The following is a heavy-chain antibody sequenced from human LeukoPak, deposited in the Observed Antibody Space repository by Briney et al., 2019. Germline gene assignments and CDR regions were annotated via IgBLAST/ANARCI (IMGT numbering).Heavy chain of an antibody. J-gene: IGHJ5*02. V-gene: IGHV1-2*02. CDR2: INPNSGGT. D-gene: IGHD6-13*01. CDR1: GYTFTGYY. CDR3: ARARSSSLNRFDP. Sequence: ASVKVSCKASGYTFTGYYMHWVRQAPGQGLEWMGWINPNSGGTNYAQKFQGRVTMTRDTSISTAYMELSRLRSDDTAVYYCARARSSSLNRFDPWGQGTLVTVSS.